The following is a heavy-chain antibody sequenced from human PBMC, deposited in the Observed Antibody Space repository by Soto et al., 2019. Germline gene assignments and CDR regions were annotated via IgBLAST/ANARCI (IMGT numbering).Heavy chain of an antibody. CDR3: AKILGELSFLYGMYV. CDR1: GFTFSSYA. J-gene: IGHJ6*02. CDR2: ISYDGSNK. Sequence: LRLSCAASGFTFSSYAMHWVSQAQGKGVELVAVISYDGSNKYYADSVKGRFTISRDKSKNTLYLQMNSLRAEDTAVYYCAKILGELSFLYGMYVLGQGTTVTVSS. V-gene: IGHV3-30*18. D-gene: IGHD3-16*02.